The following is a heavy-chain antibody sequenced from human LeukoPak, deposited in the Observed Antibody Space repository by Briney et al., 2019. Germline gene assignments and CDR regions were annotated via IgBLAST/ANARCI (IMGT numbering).Heavy chain of an antibody. Sequence: SETLSLTCTVSGGSISSYYWSWIRQPPGKGLEWIGYIYYSGSTNYNPSLKSRVTISVDTSNNQFSLKLSSVTAADTAVYYCARDANLYYYDSSGYYWSYFDYWGQGTLVTVSS. J-gene: IGHJ4*02. CDR2: IYYSGST. CDR1: GGSISSYY. CDR3: ARDANLYYYDSSGYYWSYFDY. V-gene: IGHV4-59*01. D-gene: IGHD3-22*01.